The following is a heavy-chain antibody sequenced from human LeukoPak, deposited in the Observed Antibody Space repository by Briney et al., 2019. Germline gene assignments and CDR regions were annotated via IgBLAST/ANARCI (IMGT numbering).Heavy chain of an antibody. CDR2: IYYSGST. V-gene: IGHV4-59*01. D-gene: IGHD3-3*01. CDR1: GGSISSYY. CDR3: AREGDFWRRNYFFDY. J-gene: IGHJ4*02. Sequence: SETLSLTCTVSGGSISSYYWSWIRQPRGKGLEWIGYIYYSGSTNYNPSLKSRVTISVDTSKNQFSLKLSSLTAADTAVYYCAREGDFWRRNYFFDYWGQGTLVTVSS.